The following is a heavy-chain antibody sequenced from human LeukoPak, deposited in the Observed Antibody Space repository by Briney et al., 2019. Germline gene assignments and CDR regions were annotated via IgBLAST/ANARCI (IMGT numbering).Heavy chain of an antibody. D-gene: IGHD6-19*01. V-gene: IGHV4-59*01. CDR3: ARVYSSGWYLIPAKYYFDY. CDR2: IYYSGST. Sequence: SETLSLTCTVSGGSISSYYWSWIRQPPGKGLEWIGYIYYSGSTNYNPSLKSRVTISVDTSKNQFSLKLSSVTAADTAVYYYARVYSSGWYLIPAKYYFDYWGQGTLVTVSS. CDR1: GGSISSYY. J-gene: IGHJ4*02.